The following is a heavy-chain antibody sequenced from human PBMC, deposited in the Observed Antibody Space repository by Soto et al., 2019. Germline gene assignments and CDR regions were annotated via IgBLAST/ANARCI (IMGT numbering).Heavy chain of an antibody. Sequence: SETLSLTCTVSGGSISSGGYYWSWIHQHPGKGLEWIGYIYYSGSTYYNPSLKSRVTISVDTSKNQFSLKLSSVTAADTAVYYCARQASTYYYDSSGYYRAYYFDYWGQGTLVTVSS. CDR2: IYYSGST. J-gene: IGHJ4*02. CDR1: GGSISSGGYY. D-gene: IGHD3-22*01. CDR3: ARQASTYYYDSSGYYRAYYFDY. V-gene: IGHV4-31*03.